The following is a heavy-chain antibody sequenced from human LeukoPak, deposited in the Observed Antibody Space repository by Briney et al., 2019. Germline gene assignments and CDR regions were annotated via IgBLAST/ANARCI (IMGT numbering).Heavy chain of an antibody. D-gene: IGHD1-14*01. Sequence: KTSETLSLTCNVSGASISDYYWSWVRQSPEKGLEWIASLLYSGSTHYNPSLRSRVDISGDTSNNQFSLILTSGTTTDTAVYYCARTGRRGYFDFWGRGTLVTVSS. CDR1: GASISDYY. CDR2: LLYSGST. V-gene: IGHV4-59*01. CDR3: ARTGRRGYFDF. J-gene: IGHJ2*01.